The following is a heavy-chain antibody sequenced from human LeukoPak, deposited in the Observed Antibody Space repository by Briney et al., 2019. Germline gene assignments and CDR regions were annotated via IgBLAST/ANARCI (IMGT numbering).Heavy chain of an antibody. CDR3: ATGEGHNFWSGHSFQSHPFDY. D-gene: IGHD3-3*01. CDR1: GFTFNTYA. V-gene: IGHV3-30*04. Sequence: PGGSLRLSCAASGFTFNTYAMHWVRQAPGTGLEWVAVISYDGRNDGGDKYYGDTVKGRFTISRDNAQNTLYLQMNSLRMDDTALYYCATGEGHNFWSGHSFQSHPFDYWGQGILVTVSS. J-gene: IGHJ4*02. CDR2: ISYDGRNDGGDK.